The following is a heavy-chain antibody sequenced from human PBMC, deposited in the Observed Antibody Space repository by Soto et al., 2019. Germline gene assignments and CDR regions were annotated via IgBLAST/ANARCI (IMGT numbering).Heavy chain of an antibody. J-gene: IGHJ5*02. CDR1: GYTFTSYD. D-gene: IGHD6-19*01. V-gene: IGHV1-8*01. CDR3: ARGRIIVAGGFDH. Sequence: ASVKVSCKASGYTFTSYDIIWVRQATGQGLEWMGWMNPSTGNTDSAEKFQGRLTMTRNTSISTVYMELSSLSFEDTAVYYCARGRIIVAGGFDHWGQGTLVTVSS. CDR2: MNPSTGNT.